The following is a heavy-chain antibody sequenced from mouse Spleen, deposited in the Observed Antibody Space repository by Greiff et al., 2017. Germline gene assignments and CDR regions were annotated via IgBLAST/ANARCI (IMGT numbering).Heavy chain of an antibody. CDR2: IRNKANNHAT. D-gene: IGHD2-1*01. V-gene: IGHV6-6*01. Sequence: EVQVVESGGGLVQPGGSMKLSCAASGFTFSDAWMDWVRQSPEKGLEWVAEIRNKANNHATYYAESVKGRFTISRDDSKSSVYLQMNSLRAEDTGIYYCTRIYYGTHYYAMDYWGQGTSVTVSS. J-gene: IGHJ4*01. CDR1: GFTFSDAW. CDR3: TRIYYGTHYYAMDY.